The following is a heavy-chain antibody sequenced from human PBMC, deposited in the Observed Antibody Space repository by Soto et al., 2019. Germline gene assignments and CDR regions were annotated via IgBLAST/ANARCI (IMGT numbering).Heavy chain of an antibody. J-gene: IGHJ5*02. CDR1: GFTFSSYA. V-gene: IGHV3-30-3*01. Sequence: PGGSLRLSCAASGFTFSSYAMHWVRQAPGKGLEWVAVISYDGSNKYYADSVKGRFTISRDNSKNTLYLQMNSLRAEDPAVYYCARAAESAEAEYNWFDPWGQGTLVTVSS. CDR2: ISYDGSNK. CDR3: ARAAESAEAEYNWFDP.